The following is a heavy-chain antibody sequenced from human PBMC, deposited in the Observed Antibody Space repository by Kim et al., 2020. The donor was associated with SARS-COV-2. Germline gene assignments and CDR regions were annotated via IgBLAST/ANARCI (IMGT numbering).Heavy chain of an antibody. CDR1: GFTFRNYY. D-gene: IGHD1-1*01. CDR2: ISDSGDAT. Sequence: GGSLRLSCEVSGFTFRNYYLAWIRQAPERGLEFVSFISDSGDATFYTDSVKGRFIISRDNAEGSLFLQMNNLRAEDTAVYYCARDTFPFRTYNFLDYWGQGALVTVSS. V-gene: IGHV3-11*01. CDR3: ARDTFPFRTYNFLDY. J-gene: IGHJ4*02.